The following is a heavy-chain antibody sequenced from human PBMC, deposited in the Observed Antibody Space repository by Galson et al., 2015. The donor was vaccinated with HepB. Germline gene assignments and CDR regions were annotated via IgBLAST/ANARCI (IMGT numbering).Heavy chain of an antibody. CDR3: ARDRGSSSRYYYYGMDV. V-gene: IGHV7-4-1*01. D-gene: IGHD6-6*01. J-gene: IGHJ6*02. CDR2: INTNTGNP. Sequence: SVKVSCKASGYTFTSYAMNWVRQAPGQGLEWMGWINTNTGNPTYAQGFTGRFVFSLDTSVSTAYLQICSLKAEDTAVYYCARDRGSSSRYYYYGMDVWGQGTTVTVSS. CDR1: GYTFTSYA.